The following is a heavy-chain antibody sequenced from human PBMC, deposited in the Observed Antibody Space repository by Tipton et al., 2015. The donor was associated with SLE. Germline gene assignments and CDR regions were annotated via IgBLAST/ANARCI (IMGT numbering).Heavy chain of an antibody. V-gene: IGHV3-23*01. CDR2: ISGRGSSR. D-gene: IGHD4-17*01. CDR3: AKDRYGDPGGAFDS. CDR1: GFTFSNYA. Sequence: SGFTFSNYAMNWVRQAPGKGLEWVSVISGRGSSRNYADSVKGRFTISRDNSKNTLYVQMNSLIVEDTAIYYCAKDRYGDPGGAFDSWGQGTLVTVSS. J-gene: IGHJ4*02.